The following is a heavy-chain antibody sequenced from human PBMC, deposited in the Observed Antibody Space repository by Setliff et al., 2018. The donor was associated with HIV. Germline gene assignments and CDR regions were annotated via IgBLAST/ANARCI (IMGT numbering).Heavy chain of an antibody. Sequence: ASVKVSCKASGYTFTNFDINWVRQAPGQGLEWMGWISAYNGNTNYAQKLQGRVTMTTDTSTSTAYMELRSLRSDDTAVYYCARDSDFWSGYIPDYYYNYYMDVWGKGTTVTVSS. CDR3: ARDSDFWSGYIPDYYYNYYMDV. CDR2: ISAYNGNT. CDR1: GYTFTNFD. J-gene: IGHJ6*03. D-gene: IGHD3-3*01. V-gene: IGHV1-18*01.